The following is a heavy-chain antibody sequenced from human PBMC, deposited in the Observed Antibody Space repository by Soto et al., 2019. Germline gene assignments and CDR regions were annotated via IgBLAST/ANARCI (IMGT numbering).Heavy chain of an antibody. Sequence: GASVKVSCKASGGSFSGYGVSWVRQAPGQGLEWIGGFIPIFGSKDFAQKFQDRVKFTADESLRTAYMELSSLRPEDTAIYYCVTYSMIEILISFFDIWGQATTVTVSS. CDR2: FIPIFGSK. V-gene: IGHV1-69*13. CDR3: VTYSMIEILISFFDI. D-gene: IGHD3-16*01. J-gene: IGHJ3*02. CDR1: GGSFSGYG.